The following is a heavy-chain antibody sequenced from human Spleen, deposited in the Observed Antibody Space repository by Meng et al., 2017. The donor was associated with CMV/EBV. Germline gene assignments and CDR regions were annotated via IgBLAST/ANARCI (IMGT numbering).Heavy chain of an antibody. J-gene: IGHJ5*02. D-gene: IGHD3-10*02. Sequence: GSLRLSCTVSGGSISSSSYYWGWIRQPPGKGLEWIGSIYYSGSTYYNPSLKSRVTISLDTSKNQFSLKVNSVTAADTAIYYCATSLFEVRFPPPVGSWGQGTLVTVSS. CDR3: ATSLFEVRFPPPVGS. V-gene: IGHV4-39*07. CDR2: IYYSGST. CDR1: GGSISSSSYY.